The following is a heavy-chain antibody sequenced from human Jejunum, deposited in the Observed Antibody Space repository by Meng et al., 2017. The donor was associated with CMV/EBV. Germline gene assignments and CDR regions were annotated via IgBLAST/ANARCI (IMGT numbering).Heavy chain of an antibody. J-gene: IGHJ5*02. D-gene: IGHD2-2*02. CDR1: YISSGDYY. CDR2: IYYSGRT. Sequence: YISSGDYYWSWIRQPPGKGLEWIGFIYYSGRTYYNPSLKSRITISVDTSKNQFSLRLSSVTAADTAVYYCARTQDCTRTSCYTGFDPWGQGTLVTVSS. V-gene: IGHV4-30-4*08. CDR3: ARTQDCTRTSCYTGFDP.